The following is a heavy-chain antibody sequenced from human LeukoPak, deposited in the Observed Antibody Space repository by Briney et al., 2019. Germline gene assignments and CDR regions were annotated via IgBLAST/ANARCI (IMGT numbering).Heavy chain of an antibody. J-gene: IGHJ4*02. Sequence: GGSLRLSCAASGFSFSTYSMNWVRQAPGKGLEWVSYIRSSGSTIYYADSVKGRFTISRDNAKNSLYLQMNSLRDEDTAVYYCARDPAHSSGPFDCWGQGTLVTVSS. CDR1: GFSFSTYS. CDR3: ARDPAHSSGPFDC. D-gene: IGHD3-22*01. CDR2: IRSSGSTI. V-gene: IGHV3-48*02.